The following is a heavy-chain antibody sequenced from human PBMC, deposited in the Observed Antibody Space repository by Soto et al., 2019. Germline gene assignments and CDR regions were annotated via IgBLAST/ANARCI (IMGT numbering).Heavy chain of an antibody. V-gene: IGHV4-59*08. CDR1: CGSIRSYY. CDR2: SYYTGST. J-gene: IGHJ4*02. Sequence: NPSETLSLTGTVSCGSIRSYYWSWIRQPPGKGLYCIAYSYYTGSTNXXPSRNSRXXISLATAPNQLSLSPTPLTAAYTTVYYCARHPVAEYYLDYWGQGTLVTVSS. CDR3: ARHPVAEYYLDY. D-gene: IGHD6-19*01.